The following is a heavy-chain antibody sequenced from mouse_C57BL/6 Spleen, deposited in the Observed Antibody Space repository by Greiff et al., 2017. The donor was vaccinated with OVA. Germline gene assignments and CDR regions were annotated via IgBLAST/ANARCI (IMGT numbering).Heavy chain of an antibody. CDR3: ARDDYGSSSD. J-gene: IGHJ2*01. D-gene: IGHD1-1*01. V-gene: IGHV1-26*01. CDR1: GYTFTDYY. CDR2: INPNNGGT. Sequence: EVQLQQSGPELVKPGASVKISCKASGYTFTDYYMNWVKQSHGKSLEWIGDINPNNGGTSYNQKFKGKATLTVDKSSSTAYMELRSLTSEDSAVYYCARDDYGSSSDWGQGTTLTVSS.